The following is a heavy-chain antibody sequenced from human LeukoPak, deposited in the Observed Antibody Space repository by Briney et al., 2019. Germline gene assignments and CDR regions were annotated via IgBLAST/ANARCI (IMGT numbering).Heavy chain of an antibody. CDR1: GGSISSGDYY. D-gene: IGHD3-3*01. CDR3: ARDDPQYWFDH. V-gene: IGHV4-30-4*08. J-gene: IGHJ5*02. CDR2: IYYSGST. Sequence: SQTLSLTCTVSGGSISSGDYYWSWIRQPPGKGLEWIGYIYYSGSTYYNPSLKSRVTISVDASKNQFSLKLSSVTAADTAVYYCARDDPQYWFDHWGQGTLVTVSS.